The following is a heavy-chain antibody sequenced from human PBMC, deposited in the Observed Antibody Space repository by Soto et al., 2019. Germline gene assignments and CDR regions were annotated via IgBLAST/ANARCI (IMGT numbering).Heavy chain of an antibody. CDR3: SKDFRIVVVPAAIDHGAFDI. Sequence: GSLRLSCAASGFTFSSYAMSWVRQAPGKGLEWVSAISGSGGSTYYADSVKGRFTISRDNSKNTLYLQMNSLRAEDTAVYYCSKDFRIVVVPAAIDHGAFDIWGQGTMVTVSS. CDR2: ISGSGGST. J-gene: IGHJ3*02. CDR1: GFTFSSYA. D-gene: IGHD2-2*01. V-gene: IGHV3-23*01.